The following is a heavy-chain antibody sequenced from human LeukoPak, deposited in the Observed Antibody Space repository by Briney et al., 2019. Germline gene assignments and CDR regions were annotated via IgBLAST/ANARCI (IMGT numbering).Heavy chain of an antibody. Sequence: PSETLSLTCTVSGGSISSSSYYWGWIRQPPRKGLEWIGSIYYSGSTYYNPSLKSRVTISVDTSKYQFSLKLSSVTAADTAVYYCARGMTTVSLPFDYWGQGTLVTVSS. V-gene: IGHV4-39*07. CDR2: IYYSGST. J-gene: IGHJ4*02. CDR3: ARGMTTVSLPFDY. D-gene: IGHD4-17*01. CDR1: GGSISSSSYY.